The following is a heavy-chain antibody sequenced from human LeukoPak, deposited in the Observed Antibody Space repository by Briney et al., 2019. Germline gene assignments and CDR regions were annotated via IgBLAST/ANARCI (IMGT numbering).Heavy chain of an antibody. CDR3: ARYDSSSSVGDY. Sequence: GGSLRLXCAASGFTYSSYEMNWVRRAPGKGLEWVSYISSSGSTIYYADSVKGRFTISRDNAKNSLYLQMNSLRAEDTAVYYCARYDSSSSVGDYWGQGTLVTVSS. CDR2: ISSSGSTI. J-gene: IGHJ4*02. CDR1: GFTYSSYE. D-gene: IGHD6-6*01. V-gene: IGHV3-48*03.